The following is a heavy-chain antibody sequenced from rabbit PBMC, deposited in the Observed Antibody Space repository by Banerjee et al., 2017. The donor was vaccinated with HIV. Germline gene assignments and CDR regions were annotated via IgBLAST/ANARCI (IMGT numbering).Heavy chain of an antibody. D-gene: IGHD1-1*01. Sequence: QSLEESGGDLVKPGASLTLTCTASGFSFSSSYYMCWVRQAPGKGLEWIACIYAGSSGSTYYASWAKGRFTISKTSSTTVTLQMTSLTAADTATYFCARDLDASSSGYYMEFNLWGPGTLVTVS. CDR1: GFSFSSSYY. V-gene: IGHV1S40*01. CDR3: ARDLDASSSGYYMEFNL. J-gene: IGHJ4*01. CDR2: IYAGSSGST.